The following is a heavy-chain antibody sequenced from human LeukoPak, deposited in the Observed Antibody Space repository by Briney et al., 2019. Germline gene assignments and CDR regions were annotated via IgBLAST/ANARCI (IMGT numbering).Heavy chain of an antibody. CDR1: GFTFSSYG. CDR3: ARRGLSPPYYYYYYMDV. Sequence: GGSLRLSCAASGFTFSSYGMHWVRQAPGKGLEWEAVIWYDGSNKYYADSVKGRFTISRDNSKNTLYLQMNSLRAEDTAVYYCARRGLSPPYYYYYYMDVWGKGTTVTVSS. V-gene: IGHV3-33*01. CDR2: IWYDGSNK. J-gene: IGHJ6*03.